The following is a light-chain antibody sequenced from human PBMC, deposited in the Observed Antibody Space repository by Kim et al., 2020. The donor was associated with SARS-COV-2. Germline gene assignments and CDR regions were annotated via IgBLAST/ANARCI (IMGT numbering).Light chain of an antibody. CDR2: AAS. V-gene: IGKV1-9*01. J-gene: IGKJ4*01. CDR1: QGISSY. Sequence: ASVGDRVTISLRASQGISSYLAWDQQKPGTAPKLLIYAASTLQSGVPSRFSGSGSGTDFTLNISSLQPEDFATYYCQQLNSYPLTFGGGTKVDIK. CDR3: QQLNSYPLT.